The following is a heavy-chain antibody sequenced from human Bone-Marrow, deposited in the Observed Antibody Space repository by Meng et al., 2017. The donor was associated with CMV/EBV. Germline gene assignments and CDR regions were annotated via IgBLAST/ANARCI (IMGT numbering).Heavy chain of an antibody. Sequence: SVKVSCKASGGTFSSYTISWVRQAPGQGLEWMGRIIPILGIANYAQKFQGRVTITADKSTSTAYMELSSLRAEDTAVYYCARDSSSWTLISDFDYWGQGTLVTVSS. V-gene: IGHV1-69*04. CDR2: IIPILGIA. D-gene: IGHD6-13*01. CDR1: GGTFSSYT. CDR3: ARDSSSWTLISDFDY. J-gene: IGHJ4*02.